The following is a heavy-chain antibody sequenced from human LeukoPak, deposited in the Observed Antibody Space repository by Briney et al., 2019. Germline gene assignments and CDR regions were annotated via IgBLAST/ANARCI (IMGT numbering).Heavy chain of an antibody. D-gene: IGHD3-22*01. CDR3: ARTYYDSSGYVPFDY. J-gene: IGHJ4*02. Sequence: ASAKVSCKASGGTFSSYAISWVRQAPGQGLEWMGWINPNSGVTNYAQKFQGRVTMTRDTSISTAYMELSRLRSDDTAVYYCARTYYDSSGYVPFDYWGQGTLVTVSS. CDR2: INPNSGVT. V-gene: IGHV1-2*02. CDR1: GGTFSSYA.